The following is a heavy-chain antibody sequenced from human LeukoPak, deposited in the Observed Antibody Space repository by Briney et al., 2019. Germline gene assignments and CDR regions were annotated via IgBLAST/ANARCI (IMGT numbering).Heavy chain of an antibody. CDR2: FYHSGST. Sequence: SQTLSLTCAVSGGSISSGGYSWSWIRQPPGKGLEWIGYFYHSGSTYYNPSLKSRVTMSVDRPKNQFSLKPNSVTAADTAVYYCARDRENWDNYYGMDVWGQGTTVTVSS. V-gene: IGHV4-30-2*01. CDR1: GGSISSGGYS. CDR3: ARDRENWDNYYGMDV. D-gene: IGHD1-26*01. J-gene: IGHJ6*02.